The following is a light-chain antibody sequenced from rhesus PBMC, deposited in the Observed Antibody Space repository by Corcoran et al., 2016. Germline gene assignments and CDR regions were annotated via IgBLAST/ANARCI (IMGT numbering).Light chain of an antibody. J-gene: IGKJ3*01. CDR3: YQHSSGYT. CDR1: QSVSSY. V-gene: IGKV3-10*01. Sequence: QVILTQSPATLSLSPGERATLSCRASQSVSSYLAWYQQKPGQAPRHLIYGASSRATGIPDRLSGSGSGTDFTLTISSLEPEDVGVYHCYQHSSGYTFGPGTKLDIK. CDR2: GAS.